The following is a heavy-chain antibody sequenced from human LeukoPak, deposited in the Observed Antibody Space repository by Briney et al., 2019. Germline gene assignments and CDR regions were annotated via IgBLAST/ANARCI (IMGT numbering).Heavy chain of an antibody. D-gene: IGHD3-22*01. CDR3: ARAHYYYDSPGAFDI. Sequence: RASVKVSCKASGYTFTSYGISWVRQAPGQGLEWMGWISAYNGNTNYAQKLQGRVTMTTDTSTSTAYMELRSLRSDDTAVYYCARAHYYYDSPGAFDIWGQGTMVTVSS. V-gene: IGHV1-18*01. CDR2: ISAYNGNT. CDR1: GYTFTSYG. J-gene: IGHJ3*02.